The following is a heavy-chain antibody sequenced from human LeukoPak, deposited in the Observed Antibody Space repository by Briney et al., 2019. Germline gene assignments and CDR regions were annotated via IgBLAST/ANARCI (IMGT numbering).Heavy chain of an antibody. J-gene: IGHJ5*02. Sequence: SETLSLTCAVYGGSFSGYYWSWIRQPPGKGLEWIGEINHSGSTNYNPSLKSRVTISVDTSKNQFSLKLSSVTAADTAVYYCARGRVPTAHSSSWYSDWFDPWGQGTLVTVSS. CDR3: ARGRVPTAHSSSWYSDWFDP. CDR2: INHSGST. V-gene: IGHV4-34*01. D-gene: IGHD6-13*01. CDR1: GGSFSGYY.